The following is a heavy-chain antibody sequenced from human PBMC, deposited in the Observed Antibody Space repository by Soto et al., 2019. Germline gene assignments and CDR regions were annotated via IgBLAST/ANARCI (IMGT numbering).Heavy chain of an antibody. V-gene: IGHV3-30*18. CDR1: GFAVSSYG. CDR3: AKSRVDWTRADAFDI. D-gene: IGHD3-9*01. J-gene: IGHJ3*02. CDR2: ISYDGSNK. Sequence: PGGALRLSCAAAGFAVSSYGMHWVRQAPGKGLEWVAVISYDGSNKYYADSVKGRFTISRDNSKNTLYLQMNSLRAEDTAVYYCAKSRVDWTRADAFDIWGQGTMVTVSS.